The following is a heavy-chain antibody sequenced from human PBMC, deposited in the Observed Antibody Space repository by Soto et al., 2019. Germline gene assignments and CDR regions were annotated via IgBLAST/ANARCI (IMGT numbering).Heavy chain of an antibody. J-gene: IGHJ6*03. CDR3: ARDVENDGNYYIDA. CDR1: GFPFSGYW. CDR2: INGDGSRI. Sequence: EVQLVESGGGLVQPGGSLRLPCAASGFPFSGYWMHWVRQAPGKGLVWVSRINGDGSRINYADSVKGRFTISRDNAENTLYLQMNSLRDEDTAVYYCARDVENDGNYYIDARGKGTTVTVSS. V-gene: IGHV3-74*01. D-gene: IGHD1-1*01.